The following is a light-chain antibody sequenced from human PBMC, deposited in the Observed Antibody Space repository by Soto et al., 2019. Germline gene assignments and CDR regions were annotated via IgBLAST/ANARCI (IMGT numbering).Light chain of an antibody. CDR3: SSYAGTNTVV. V-gene: IGLV2-8*01. Sequence: QSALTQPPSASGSPGQSVTISCTGTSSDVGGYNYGSWYQQHPGKAPQLMIYEVSKRPSGVTDRFSGSKSGNTASLTVSGIQSVAESDYSCSSYAGTNTVVFGGGTTLTVL. CDR2: EVS. J-gene: IGLJ2*01. CDR1: SSDVGGYNY.